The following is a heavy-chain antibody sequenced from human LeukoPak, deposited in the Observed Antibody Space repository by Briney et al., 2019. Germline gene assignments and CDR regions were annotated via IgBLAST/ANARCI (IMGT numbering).Heavy chain of an antibody. J-gene: IGHJ4*02. Sequence: PSETLSLTCAVSRCSISSGYYWGWIRQPPGNGLEWIGSIHHSGSTYYNPSLKSRVTISVDTSKNQFSLKLSSVTAAGTAVYYCSGHITIFGPAGGFDSWVQGTLVTDCS. CDR3: SGHITIFGPAGGFDS. D-gene: IGHD3-3*01. CDR2: IHHSGST. V-gene: IGHV4-38-2*01. CDR1: RCSISSGYY.